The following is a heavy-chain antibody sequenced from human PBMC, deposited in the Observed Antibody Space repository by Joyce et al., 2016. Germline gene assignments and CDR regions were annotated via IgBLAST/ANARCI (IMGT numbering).Heavy chain of an antibody. CDR1: GFIFSGSS. Sequence: DVQLLESGGGLVKPGGSLRLSCAASGFIFSGSSMAWVRQAPGKGLEWVYFISSGSGSLYYADSVKGRFVISRDNDNNSLFLQMSALRAADTGVYYCARGRFRSKDAFDVWGPGTVVVVSS. D-gene: IGHD3-3*01. CDR2: ISSGSGSL. CDR3: ARGRFRSKDAFDV. J-gene: IGHJ3*01. V-gene: IGHV3-21*06.